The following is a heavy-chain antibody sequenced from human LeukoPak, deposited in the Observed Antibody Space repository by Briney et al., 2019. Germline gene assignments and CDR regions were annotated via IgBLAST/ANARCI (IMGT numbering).Heavy chain of an antibody. CDR1: GFTFSSYA. Sequence: GGSLRLSCAASGFTFSSYAMSWVRQAPGKGLEWVSAISGSGGSTYYADSVKGRFTISRDDSKNTLYLQMNSLRAEDTAVYYCAKDSDSEPLFDYWGQGTLVTVSS. CDR2: ISGSGGST. CDR3: AKDSDSEPLFDY. V-gene: IGHV3-23*01. D-gene: IGHD1-14*01. J-gene: IGHJ4*02.